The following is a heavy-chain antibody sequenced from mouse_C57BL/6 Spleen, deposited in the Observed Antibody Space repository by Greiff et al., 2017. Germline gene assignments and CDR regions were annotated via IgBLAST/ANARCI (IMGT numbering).Heavy chain of an antibody. CDR3: ARDGGVAAMDY. D-gene: IGHD1-1*02. Sequence: ESGPGLVKPSQSLSLTCSVTGYSITSGYYWNWIRQFPGNKLEWMGYISYDGSNNYNPSLKNRISITRDTSKNQFFLKLNSVTTEDTATYYCARDGGVAAMDYWGQGTSVTVSS. V-gene: IGHV3-6*01. CDR2: ISYDGSN. J-gene: IGHJ4*01. CDR1: GYSITSGYY.